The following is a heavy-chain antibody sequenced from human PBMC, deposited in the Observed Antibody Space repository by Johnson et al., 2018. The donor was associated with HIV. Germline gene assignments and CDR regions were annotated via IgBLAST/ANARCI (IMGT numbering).Heavy chain of an antibody. CDR3: ARSYYDCAPIVPAFDL. Sequence: QVQLVESGGGVVQPGRSLRLSCAATGFSLRTYGMPWVRQAPGMGLEWVAVISIDGNSRYYADSVKGRLTISRDNSKNTLCLQMNSLRTEDTAVYYCARSYYDCAPIVPAFDLWGQGTMVTVSS. J-gene: IGHJ3*01. V-gene: IGHV3-30*03. D-gene: IGHD5-12*01. CDR1: GFSLRTYG. CDR2: ISIDGNSR.